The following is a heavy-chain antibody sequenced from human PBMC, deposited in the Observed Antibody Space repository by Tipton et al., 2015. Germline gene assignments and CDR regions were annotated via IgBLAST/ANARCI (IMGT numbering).Heavy chain of an antibody. Sequence: QVQLVQSGPEVKKPGSSVKVSCKASGGIFSTYGINWVRQAPGQGLEWMGGIIPIFDTPNYAQRLQGRVTITADEPTSTVYMQLSSLRSDDTAVYYCATSSSRTLRDHYGLDVWGQGTTVTVSS. D-gene: IGHD6-13*01. CDR3: ATSSSRTLRDHYGLDV. V-gene: IGHV1-69*01. CDR2: IIPIFDTP. J-gene: IGHJ6*02. CDR1: GGIFSTYG.